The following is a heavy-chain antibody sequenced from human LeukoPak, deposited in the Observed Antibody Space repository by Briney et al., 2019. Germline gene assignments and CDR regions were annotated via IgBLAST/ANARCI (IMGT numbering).Heavy chain of an antibody. CDR1: GYTFSSYG. D-gene: IGHD4-17*01. Sequence: ASVKVSCEASGYTFSSYGISWVRQAPGQGLEWMGWINVYNGNTNYAQKVQDRVTMTTDTSTSTAFMELRSLRSDDTAVYYCARRSMTTALSHFDYWGLGTLVTVSS. CDR2: INVYNGNT. CDR3: ARRSMTTALSHFDY. V-gene: IGHV1-18*01. J-gene: IGHJ4*02.